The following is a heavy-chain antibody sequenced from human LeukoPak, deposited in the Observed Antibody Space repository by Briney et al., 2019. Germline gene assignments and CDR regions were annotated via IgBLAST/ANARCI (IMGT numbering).Heavy chain of an antibody. CDR1: GFTFSSYG. Sequence: GGSLRLSCAASGFTFSSYGMSWVRQAPGKGLEWFSAMSGSGGSTYYADSVKGRFTISRDNSKNTLYLQMNSPIAEHTAVYYCSKDLGAMVRGVACDYWGEGALVAVSS. CDR3: SKDLGAMVRGVACDY. CDR2: MSGSGGST. V-gene: IGHV3-23*01. D-gene: IGHD3-10*01. J-gene: IGHJ4*02.